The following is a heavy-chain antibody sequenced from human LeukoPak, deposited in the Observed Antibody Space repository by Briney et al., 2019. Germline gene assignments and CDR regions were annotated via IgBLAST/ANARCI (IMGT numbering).Heavy chain of an antibody. CDR1: GYTLTELS. Sequence: ASVKVSCKVSGYTLTELSMHWVRQAPGKGLESMGGFDPEDGETIYAQKFQGRVTMTEDTSTDTAYMELSSLRSEDTAVYYCATSGSDYGDYPNWFDPWGQGTLVTVSS. CDR3: ATSGSDYGDYPNWFDP. CDR2: FDPEDGET. J-gene: IGHJ5*02. D-gene: IGHD4-17*01. V-gene: IGHV1-24*01.